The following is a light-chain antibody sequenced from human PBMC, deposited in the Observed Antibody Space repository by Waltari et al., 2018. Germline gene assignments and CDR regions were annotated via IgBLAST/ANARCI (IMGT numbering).Light chain of an antibody. CDR2: CAS. CDR1: QNLLYTSNNKNS. Sequence: DIVMTHAPDALAVSLGERAAINYKSSQNLLYTSNNKNSLAWYQQKPGQPPKLLIYCASTRQSGVPDRFGGSGSGTDFTLTISSLQAEDVALYYCQQYYSIPWTFGQGTKVEIK. V-gene: IGKV4-1*01. J-gene: IGKJ1*01. CDR3: QQYYSIPWT.